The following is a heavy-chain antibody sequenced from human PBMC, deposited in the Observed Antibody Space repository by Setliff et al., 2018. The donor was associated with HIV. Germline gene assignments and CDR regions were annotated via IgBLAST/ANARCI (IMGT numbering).Heavy chain of an antibody. V-gene: IGHV7-4-1*02. CDR1: GYTLTTYG. Sequence: ASVKVSCKASGYTLTTYGISWVRQAPGQGPEWMGWINTETGNPMYAQGFTGRSVFSLDTSVSTAYLQINSLKAEDTAMYYCARVGSYWSTFDYWGQGALVTVSS. J-gene: IGHJ4*02. CDR3: ARVGSYWSTFDY. CDR2: INTETGNP. D-gene: IGHD1-26*01.